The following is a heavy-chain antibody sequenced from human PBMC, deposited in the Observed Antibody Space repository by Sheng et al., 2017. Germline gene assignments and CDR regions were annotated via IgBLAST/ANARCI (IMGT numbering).Heavy chain of an antibody. V-gene: IGHV4-38-2*01. CDR1: GYSISSGYY. Sequence: QVQLQESGPGLVKPSETLSLTCAVSGYSISSGYYWGWIRQPPGKGLEWIGSIYHSGSTYYNPSLKSRVTISVDTSKNQFSLKLSSVTAADTAVYYCARGLVHSSGYYPKPYYFDYWGQGTLVTVSS. D-gene: IGHD3-22*01. J-gene: IGHJ4*02. CDR3: ARGLVHSSGYYPKPYYFDY. CDR2: IYHSGST.